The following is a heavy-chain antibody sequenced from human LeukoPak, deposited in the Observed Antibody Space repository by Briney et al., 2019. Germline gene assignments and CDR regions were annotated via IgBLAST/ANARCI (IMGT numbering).Heavy chain of an antibody. J-gene: IGHJ5*02. Sequence: GASVKVSCKASGYTFTSYGISWVRQAPGQGLEWMGWISAYNGNTNYAQKFQGRVTMTRDTSISTAYMELSRLRSDDTAVYYCARDGEDIVVVPAATGYWFGPWGQGTLVTVSS. CDR2: ISAYNGNT. CDR3: ARDGEDIVVVPAATGYWFGP. CDR1: GYTFTSYG. D-gene: IGHD2-2*01. V-gene: IGHV1-18*01.